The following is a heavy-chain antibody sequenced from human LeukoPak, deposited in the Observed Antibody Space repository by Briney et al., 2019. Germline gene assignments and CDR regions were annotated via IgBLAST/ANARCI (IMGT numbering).Heavy chain of an antibody. V-gene: IGHV4-59*06. D-gene: IGHD2-2*01. CDR3: ARAVVVPAATRTNWFDP. Sequence: SETLSLTCTVSGGSISSYYWSWIRQPPGKGLEWIGYIYYSGSTYYNPSLKSRVTISVDTSKNQFSLKLSSVTAADTAVYYCARAVVVPAATRTNWFDPWGQGTLVTVSS. CDR2: IYYSGST. J-gene: IGHJ5*02. CDR1: GGSISSYY.